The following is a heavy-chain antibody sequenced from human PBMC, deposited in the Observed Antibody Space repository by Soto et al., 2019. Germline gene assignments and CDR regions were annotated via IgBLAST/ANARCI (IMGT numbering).Heavy chain of an antibody. CDR1: GLSVSSTF. CDR3: ARGRDQLLYNGMDV. V-gene: IGHV3-53*02. J-gene: IGHJ6*02. CDR2: IYPDGST. Sequence: EVQLVETGGDLIQPGGSLRLSCAASGLSVSSTFMNWVRQAPGKGLFWVAVIYPDGSTYYADSVMDRFTISRDTSKNTVSLQMDSLRVDDSAVYHCARGRDQLLYNGMDVWGQGTTVIVSS. D-gene: IGHD1-1*01.